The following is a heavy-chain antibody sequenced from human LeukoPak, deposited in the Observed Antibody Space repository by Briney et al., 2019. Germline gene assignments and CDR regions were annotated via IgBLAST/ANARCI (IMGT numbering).Heavy chain of an antibody. V-gene: IGHV3-33*01. CDR3: ARGYYYGSGTKLDY. CDR2: IWYDGSNK. D-gene: IGHD3-10*01. Sequence: PGRSLRLSCAASGFTFSSYGMHWVRQAPGKGLEWVAVIWYDGSNKYHADSVKGRFTISRDNSKNTLYLQMNSLRAEDTAVYYCARGYYYGSGTKLDYWGQGTLVTVSS. CDR1: GFTFSSYG. J-gene: IGHJ4*02.